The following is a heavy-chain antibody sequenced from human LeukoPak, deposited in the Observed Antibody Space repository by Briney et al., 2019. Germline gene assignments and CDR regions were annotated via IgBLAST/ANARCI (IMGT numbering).Heavy chain of an antibody. Sequence: ASXKVSCKASGYTFTGHFMNWVGQAPEKGGEGMGWIKPKSGATDYAQKFQGRVNMTRETDINTAYLELSSLTSDDTAVYYCARVREWEEISGAIPDYFDYWGQGTLITVSS. CDR1: GYTFTGHF. J-gene: IGHJ4*02. D-gene: IGHD3-3*01. CDR2: IKPKSGAT. V-gene: IGHV1-2*02. CDR3: ARVREWEEISGAIPDYFDY.